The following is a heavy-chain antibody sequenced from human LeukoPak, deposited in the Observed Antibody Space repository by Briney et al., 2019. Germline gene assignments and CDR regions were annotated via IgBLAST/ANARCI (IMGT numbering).Heavy chain of an antibody. Sequence: KPSQTLSLTCTVSGGSINSYYWSWIWQTAGKGLEWIGRIYTTGSTHFKPSLKSRVTMSVDTSKNQLSLKLSSVTAADTAVYYCAIVYDLLSWDCYFDLWGRGALVTVSS. CDR3: AIVYDLLSWDCYFDL. J-gene: IGHJ2*01. CDR1: GGSINSYY. V-gene: IGHV4-4*07. D-gene: IGHD3-9*01. CDR2: IYTTGST.